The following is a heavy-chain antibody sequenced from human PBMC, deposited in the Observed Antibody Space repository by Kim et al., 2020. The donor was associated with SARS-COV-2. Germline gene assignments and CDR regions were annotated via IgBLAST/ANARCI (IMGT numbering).Heavy chain of an antibody. CDR2: IYTSGST. J-gene: IGHJ6*03. Sequence: SETLSLTCTVSGGSISSYYWSWIRQPAGKGLEWIGRIYTSGSTNYNPSLKSRVTMSVDTSKNQFSMKLSSVTAADTAVYYCARAGHDGRYYYYMDVWGKGTTVTVSS. CDR1: GGSISSYY. CDR3: ARAGHDGRYYYYMDV. V-gene: IGHV4-4*07. D-gene: IGHD4-17*01.